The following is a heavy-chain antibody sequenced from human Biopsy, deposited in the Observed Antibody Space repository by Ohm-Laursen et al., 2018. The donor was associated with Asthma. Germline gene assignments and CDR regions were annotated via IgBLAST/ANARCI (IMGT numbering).Heavy chain of an antibody. Sequence: SSLRLSCAASGFSFDDCAMHWVRQAPGKGLEWVSSISWNSGNIDYAVSVKGRFTISRDNAKNSLYLQMQSLRPEDTAFHYCAKSADYYDSTDYLDFWGRGTLVTVSS. CDR1: GFSFDDCA. CDR3: AKSADYYDSTDYLDF. V-gene: IGHV3-9*01. CDR2: ISWNSGNI. J-gene: IGHJ4*01. D-gene: IGHD3-22*01.